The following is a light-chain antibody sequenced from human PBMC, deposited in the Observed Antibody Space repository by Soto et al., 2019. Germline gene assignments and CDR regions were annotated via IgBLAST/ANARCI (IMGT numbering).Light chain of an antibody. V-gene: IGKV3-20*01. CDR1: QSVSNNY. J-gene: IGKJ1*01. CDR2: GAS. CDR3: QQYGSSGT. Sequence: EIVLTHSPGTLSLSPGERATLSCRAIQSVSNNYLAWYQQKPGQAPRLLIYGASNRATGIPDRFSGSGSGTDFTLTISRLEPEDFAVYYCQQYGSSGTFGQGTKVDIK.